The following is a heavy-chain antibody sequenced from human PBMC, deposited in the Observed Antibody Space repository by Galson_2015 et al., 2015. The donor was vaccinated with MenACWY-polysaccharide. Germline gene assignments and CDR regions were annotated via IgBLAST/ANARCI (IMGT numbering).Heavy chain of an antibody. D-gene: IGHD2-15*01. V-gene: IGHV5-51*01. CDR3: ARTQYRYCSGGSCPYYYGMDV. J-gene: IGHJ6*02. Sequence: QSGAEVKKPGESLKISCKGSGYSFTSYWIGWVRQMPGKGLEWMGIIYPGDSDTRYSPSFQGQVTVSADKSISTAYLQWNSLKASDTAMYYCARTQYRYCSGGSCPYYYGMDVWGQGTTVTVSS. CDR2: IYPGDSDT. CDR1: GYSFTSYW.